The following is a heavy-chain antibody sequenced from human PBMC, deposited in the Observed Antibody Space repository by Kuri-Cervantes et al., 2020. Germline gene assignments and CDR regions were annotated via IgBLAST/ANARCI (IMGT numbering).Heavy chain of an antibody. D-gene: IGHD3-3*01. J-gene: IGHJ4*02. CDR1: GFTFSSYA. CDR3: ARDLDWAFDY. Sequence: GESLKISCAASGFTFSSYAMHWVRQAPGKGLEWVAVISYDGSNKYYADSVEGRFTISRDNAKNSLSLQMNSLRDEDTTVYYCARDLDWAFDYWGQGTLVTVSS. V-gene: IGHV3-30-3*01. CDR2: ISYDGSNK.